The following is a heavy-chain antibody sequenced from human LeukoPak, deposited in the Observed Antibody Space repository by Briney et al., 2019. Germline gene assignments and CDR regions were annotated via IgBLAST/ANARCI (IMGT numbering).Heavy chain of an antibody. CDR3: ARGPTGYQNNAYPFCFDY. D-gene: IGHD3-16*01. CDR2: INSDGSST. J-gene: IGHJ4*02. V-gene: IGHV3-74*01. Sequence: GGSLRLSCAASGFTFSIYWVHWVRQAPGKGLVWVSSINSDGSSTSYADSVKGRFTISRDNAKNTLYLQMTSLRAEDTAVYYCARGPTGYQNNAYPFCFDYWGQGTVVTVSS. CDR1: GFTFSIYW.